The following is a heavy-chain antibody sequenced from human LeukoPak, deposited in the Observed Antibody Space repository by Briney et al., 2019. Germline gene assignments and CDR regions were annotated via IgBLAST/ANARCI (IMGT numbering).Heavy chain of an antibody. V-gene: IGHV3-74*01. CDR1: GFTFSSYW. Sequence: GGSLRLSCAASGFTFSSYWMPWVRHAPGKGLVWVSRINSDGSSTSYADSVKGRFTISRDNAKNTLYLRMNSLRAEDTAVYYCARVTPLYYYDSSGYYGYWGQGTLVTVSS. J-gene: IGHJ4*02. CDR2: INSDGSST. D-gene: IGHD3-22*01. CDR3: ARVTPLYYYDSSGYYGY.